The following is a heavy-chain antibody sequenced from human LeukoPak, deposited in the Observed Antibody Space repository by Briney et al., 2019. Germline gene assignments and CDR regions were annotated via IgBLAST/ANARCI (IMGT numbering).Heavy chain of an antibody. CDR3: ARGQRLGDRPRTTADWFDP. Sequence: SETLSLTCAVYGGSFSGYYWSWIRQPPGKGLEWIGYIYYGGSTNYNPSLKSRVTISVDTSKNQFSLKLSSVTAADTAVYYCARGQRLGDRPRTTADWFDPWGQGTLVTVSS. V-gene: IGHV4-59*01. D-gene: IGHD1-7*01. J-gene: IGHJ5*02. CDR2: IYYGGST. CDR1: GGSFSGYY.